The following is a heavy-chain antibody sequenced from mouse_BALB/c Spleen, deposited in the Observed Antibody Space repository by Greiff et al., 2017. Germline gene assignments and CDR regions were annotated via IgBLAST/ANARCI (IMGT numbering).Heavy chain of an antibody. CDR3: TRGTGTAWFAY. CDR2: INPSNGGT. J-gene: IGHJ3*01. D-gene: IGHD4-1*01. V-gene: IGHV1S81*02. CDR1: GYTFTSYY. Sequence: QVHVKQSGAELVKPGASVKLSCKASGYTFTSYYMYWVKQRPGQGLEWIGEINPSNGGTNFNEKFKSKATLTVDKSSSTAYMQLSSLTSEDSAVYYCTRGTGTAWFAYWGQGTLVTVSA.